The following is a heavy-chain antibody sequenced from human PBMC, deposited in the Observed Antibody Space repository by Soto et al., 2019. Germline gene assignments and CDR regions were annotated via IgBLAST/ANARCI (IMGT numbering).Heavy chain of an antibody. CDR1: GYTFTSVG. CDR3: ATGAAGIAAHVI. D-gene: IGHD6-13*01. CDR2: VKTYNGNT. Sequence: ASVKVSCKASGYTFTSVGVNGVRQAPGQGLEWIGWVKTYNGNTKYSQKFQGRVTMTADTSTSTAYMEVGSLRSDDTAIYYCATGAAGIAAHVIWGHGTPVTVSS. V-gene: IGHV1-18*01. J-gene: IGHJ4*01.